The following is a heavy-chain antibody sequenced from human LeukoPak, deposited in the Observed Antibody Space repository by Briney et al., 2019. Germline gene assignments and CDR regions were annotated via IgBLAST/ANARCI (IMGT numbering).Heavy chain of an antibody. J-gene: IGHJ4*02. CDR1: GFTFSSSG. CDR2: ITGSGGST. Sequence: GVPLRLSCAASGFTFSSSGMGWVRQAPGKGLECVSPITGSGGSTSYTDSVKGRFTISRDNSKNTLYLQMNSLRAEDTAVYYCARGRNTGRQFYFDYWGQGTLVTVAS. CDR3: ARGRNTGRQFYFDY. V-gene: IGHV3-23*01. D-gene: IGHD5-18*01.